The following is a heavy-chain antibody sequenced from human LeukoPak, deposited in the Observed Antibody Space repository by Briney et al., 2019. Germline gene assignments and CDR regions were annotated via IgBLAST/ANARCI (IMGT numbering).Heavy chain of an antibody. CDR3: ARDPTEMATISAFDI. CDR2: ISSSSSYI. CDR1: GFTFSSYS. D-gene: IGHD5-24*01. Sequence: PGGSLRLSCAASGFTFSSYSMNWVRQAPGKGLEWVSSISSSSSYIYHADSVKGRFTISRDNAKDSLYLQMNSLRAEDTAVYYCARDPTEMATISAFDIWGQGTMVTVSS. V-gene: IGHV3-21*01. J-gene: IGHJ3*02.